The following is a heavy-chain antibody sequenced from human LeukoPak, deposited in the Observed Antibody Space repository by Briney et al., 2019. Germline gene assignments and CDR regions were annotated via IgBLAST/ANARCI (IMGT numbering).Heavy chain of an antibody. J-gene: IGHJ5*02. Sequence: PSETLSLTCTVSGGSISSSSYYWGWIRQPPGKGLEWIGSIYYSGSTYYNPSLKSRVTISVDTSKNQFSLKLSSVTAADTAVYYCARHEWDDSSGYYLDWFDPWGQGTLVTVSS. CDR1: GGSISSSSYY. CDR2: IYYSGST. CDR3: ARHEWDDSSGYYLDWFDP. D-gene: IGHD3-22*01. V-gene: IGHV4-39*01.